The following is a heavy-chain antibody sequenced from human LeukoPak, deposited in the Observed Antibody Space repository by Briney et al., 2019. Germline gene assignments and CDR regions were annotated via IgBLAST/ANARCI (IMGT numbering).Heavy chain of an antibody. J-gene: IGHJ4*02. V-gene: IGHV3-23*01. Sequence: GGSLRLSCAASGFTFSDFALSWVRQAPGQSLEWVSSISGSGVATYYADSVKGRFTISRDNSKNTLYLQMNSLRAEDTAIYYCAKESLLLRGPLLIYYFDFWGQGTLVTVSS. CDR2: ISGSGVAT. CDR3: AKESLLLRGPLLIYYFDF. D-gene: IGHD3-10*01. CDR1: GFTFSDFA.